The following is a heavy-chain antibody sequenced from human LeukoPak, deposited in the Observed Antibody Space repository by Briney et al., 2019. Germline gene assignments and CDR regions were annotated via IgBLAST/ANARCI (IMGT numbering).Heavy chain of an antibody. CDR3: ARDLSPAARGKYSSSWYPSSAFDY. V-gene: IGHV4-4*07. J-gene: IGHJ4*02. Sequence: SETLSLTCTVSGGSISSYYWSWIRQPAGKGLGWIGRIYTSGSTNYNPSLKSRVTMSVDTSKNQFSLKLSSVTAADTAVYYCARDLSPAARGKYSSSWYPSSAFDYWGQGTLVTVSS. D-gene: IGHD6-13*01. CDR1: GGSISSYY. CDR2: IYTSGST.